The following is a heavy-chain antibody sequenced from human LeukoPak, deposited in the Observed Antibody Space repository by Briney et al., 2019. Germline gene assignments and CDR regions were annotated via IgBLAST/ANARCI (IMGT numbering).Heavy chain of an antibody. V-gene: IGHV3-30*02. J-gene: IGHJ5*02. CDR2: IRYDGSNK. CDR1: GFTFSSYG. D-gene: IGHD3-3*01. CDR3: AKAYPIFGVRRGFDP. Sequence: GGSLRLSCAASGFTFSSYGMHWVRQAPGKGLEWVAFIRYDGSNKYYADSVKGRFTISRDNSKNTLYLQMNSLRAEDTAVYYCAKAYPIFGVRRGFDPWGQGTLVTVSS.